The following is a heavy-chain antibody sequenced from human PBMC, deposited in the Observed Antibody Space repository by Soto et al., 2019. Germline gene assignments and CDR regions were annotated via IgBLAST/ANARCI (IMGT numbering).Heavy chain of an antibody. J-gene: IGHJ4*02. V-gene: IGHV3-23*01. CDR2: IRFSSGAT. Sequence: EVRLLESGGGLVQPGGSLRLSCAASRFTFNYNDMIWVRQAPGKGLEWVSGIRFSSGATYYTDFVKGRFTISGDYSKNTLYLEMNSLRVEDTAVYYCARNGGGLAYWGQGTLVTVSS. CDR3: ARNGGGLAY. CDR1: RFTFNYND. D-gene: IGHD3-16*01.